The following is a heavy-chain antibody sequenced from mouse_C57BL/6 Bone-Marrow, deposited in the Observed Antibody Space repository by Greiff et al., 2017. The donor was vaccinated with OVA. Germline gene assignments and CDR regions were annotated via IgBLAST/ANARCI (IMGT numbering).Heavy chain of an antibody. CDR1: GYTFTSYG. D-gene: IGHD4-1*01. CDR2: IYIGNGDT. CDR3: ARDETGGGDY. Sequence: EVQLQQSGAELVRPGSSVKMSCKTSGYTFTSYGINWVKQRPGQGLEWIGYIYIGNGDTEYNEKFKGKATLTSDTSSSTAYMQLSSLTSEDSAIYFCARDETGGGDYWGQGTSVTVSS. V-gene: IGHV1-58*01. J-gene: IGHJ4*01.